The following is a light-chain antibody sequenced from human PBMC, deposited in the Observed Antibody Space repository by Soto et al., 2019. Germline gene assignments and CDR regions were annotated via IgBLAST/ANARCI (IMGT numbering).Light chain of an antibody. Sequence: QPVLTQPPSVSGAPGQRVTFSCTGSSSNIGAGYDVHWYQQLPGTAPKLLIYDNTNRPSGVPDRFSGSKSGTSVSLAITGLQAEDEADYYCQSYDSSLSGWVFGGGTKLTVL. CDR3: QSYDSSLSGWV. CDR1: SSNIGAGYD. J-gene: IGLJ3*02. CDR2: DNT. V-gene: IGLV1-40*01.